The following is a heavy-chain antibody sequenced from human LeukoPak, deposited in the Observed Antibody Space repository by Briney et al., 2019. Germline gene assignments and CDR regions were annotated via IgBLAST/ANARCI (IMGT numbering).Heavy chain of an antibody. V-gene: IGHV4-39*01. CDR2: IYYSGNT. J-gene: IGHJ4*02. CDR1: GGSISGSSYH. D-gene: IGHD6-19*01. Sequence: SETLSLTCTVSGGSISGSSYHWGWIRQPPGKGLEWIGSIYYSGNTYYNPSLKSRVTISIDTSKNQFSLKLSSVTAADTAVYYCASPGIAVEAGLDYWGQGTLVTVSS. CDR3: ASPGIAVEAGLDY.